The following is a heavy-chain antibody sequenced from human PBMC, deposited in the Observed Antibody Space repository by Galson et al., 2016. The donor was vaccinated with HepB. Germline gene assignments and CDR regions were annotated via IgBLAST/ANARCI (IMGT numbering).Heavy chain of an antibody. V-gene: IGHV3-23*01. J-gene: IGHJ6*02. CDR3: SKDRGRAYDFWGGPRWSLGMDV. D-gene: IGHD3-3*01. Sequence: SLRLSCAASGFTFRSYDMGWVRQAPGKGLEWVSGIRDSGGITDYADSVKGRFPISRDNSKNTLYLQMNSLRDEDTAVYYCSKDRGRAYDFWGGPRWSLGMDVWGPGTTVTVSS. CDR2: IRDSGGIT. CDR1: GFTFRSYD.